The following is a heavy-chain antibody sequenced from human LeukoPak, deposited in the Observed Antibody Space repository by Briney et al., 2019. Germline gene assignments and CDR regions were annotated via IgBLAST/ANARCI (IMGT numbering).Heavy chain of an antibody. CDR2: IYWNDEK. V-gene: IGHV2-5*01. Sequence: SGPTLVNPTQPLTLTCTFSGFSLSTSLVGVGWIRQPPGKALDWLALIYWNDEKHYSPSLKSRLTITKDTSKNQVVLTMTNMDPVDTATYSCAHRRDGYFDYWGQGTLVTVSS. CDR3: AHRRDGYFDY. J-gene: IGHJ4*02. CDR1: GFSLSTSLVG. D-gene: IGHD5-24*01.